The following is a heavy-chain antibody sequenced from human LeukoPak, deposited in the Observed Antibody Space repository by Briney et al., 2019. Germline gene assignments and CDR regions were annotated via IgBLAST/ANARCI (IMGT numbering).Heavy chain of an antibody. V-gene: IGHV4-34*01. CDR1: GGSFSGYY. D-gene: IGHD4/OR15-4a*01. CDR3: ARARGRHRSYGGYYNMDV. J-gene: IGHJ6*03. CDR2: INHSGST. Sequence: SETLSLTCAVYGGSFSGYYWSWIRQPPGKGLEWIGEINHSGSTNYNPSLKSRVTISVDTSKNQFSLKLSSVTAADTAVYYCARARGRHRSYGGYYNMDVWGKGTTVTVSS.